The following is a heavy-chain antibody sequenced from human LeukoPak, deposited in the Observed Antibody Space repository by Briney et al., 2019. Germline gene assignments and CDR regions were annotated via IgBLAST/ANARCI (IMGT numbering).Heavy chain of an antibody. J-gene: IGHJ6*02. V-gene: IGHV3-30*03. CDR3: ARDYYASNGLDV. CDR1: GFTFSSYG. D-gene: IGHD3-10*01. CDR2: ISYDGSNK. Sequence: GGSLRLSCAASGFTFSSYGMHWVRQAPGKGLEWVAVISYDGSNKYYADSVKGRFTISRDNAKNSLDLQMNSLRAEDTAVYYCARDYYASNGLDVWGQGTTVTVSS.